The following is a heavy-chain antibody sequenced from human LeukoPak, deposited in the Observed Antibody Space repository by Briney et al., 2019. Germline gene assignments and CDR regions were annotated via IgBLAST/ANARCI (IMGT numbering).Heavy chain of an antibody. CDR3: AKDYYGSGSYWSTPDY. V-gene: IGHV3-69-1*01. D-gene: IGHD3-10*01. CDR2: LYSGGSI. CDR1: GFTVSATH. Sequence: PGGSLRLSCAASGFTVSATHMSWVRQTPGKGLEWVSTLYSGGSIYYADSVKGRFTISRDNAKNSLYLQMNSLRAEDTAVYYCAKDYYGSGSYWSTPDYWGQGTLVTVSA. J-gene: IGHJ4*02.